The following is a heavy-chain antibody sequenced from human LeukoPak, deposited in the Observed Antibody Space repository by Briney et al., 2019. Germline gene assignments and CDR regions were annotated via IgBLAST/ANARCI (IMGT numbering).Heavy chain of an antibody. D-gene: IGHD3-10*01. CDR1: GFTFSSYA. CDR3: AKSRGSGSYHTGDGY. CDR2: ISGSGGST. Sequence: PGGSLRLSCAASGFTFSSYAMSWVRQAPGKGLEWVSAISGSGGSTYYADSVKGRFTISRDNSKNTLYLQMNSLRAEDTAVYYCAKSRGSGSYHTGDGYWGQGTLVTVSS. V-gene: IGHV3-23*01. J-gene: IGHJ4*02.